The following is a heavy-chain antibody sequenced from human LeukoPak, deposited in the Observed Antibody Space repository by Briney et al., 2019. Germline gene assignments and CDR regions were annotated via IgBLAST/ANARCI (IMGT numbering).Heavy chain of an antibody. D-gene: IGHD2-15*01. CDR2: IYYSGST. Sequence: SETLSLTCTVSGGSISSYYWSWIRQPPGKGLEWMGYIYYSGSTNYNPSLKSRVTISVDTSKNQFSLKLSSVTAADTAVYYCARDLGDCSGGSCYPDGMDVWGQGTTVTVSS. V-gene: IGHV4-59*01. CDR3: ARDLGDCSGGSCYPDGMDV. CDR1: GGSISSYY. J-gene: IGHJ6*02.